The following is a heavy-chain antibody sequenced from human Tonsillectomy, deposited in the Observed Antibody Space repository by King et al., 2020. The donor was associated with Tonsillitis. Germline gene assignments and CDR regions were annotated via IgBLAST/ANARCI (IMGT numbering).Heavy chain of an antibody. J-gene: IGHJ4*02. D-gene: IGHD1-26*01. CDR2: IYYTGNT. Sequence: QLQESGPGLVKPSETLSLTCTVSVGSFSSSSYYWGWIRQPPGKGLEWIGSIYYTGNTYYNPSLTSRFTISVDTSKNQFSLWVSSVTAADTAVYYCARREGPFDYWGQGTLVTVSS. CDR3: ARREGPFDY. CDR1: VGSFSSSSYY. V-gene: IGHV4-39*01.